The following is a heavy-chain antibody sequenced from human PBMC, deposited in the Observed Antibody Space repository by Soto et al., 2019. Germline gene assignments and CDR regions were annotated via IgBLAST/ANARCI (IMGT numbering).Heavy chain of an antibody. CDR3: ARGIPNIRYPFGYSGYDFFDY. J-gene: IGHJ4*02. V-gene: IGHV3-21*01. Sequence: GGSLRLSCAASGFTFSSYSMNWVRQAPGKGLEWVSSISSSSSYIYYADSVKGRFTISRDNAKNSLYLQMNSLRAEDTAVYYCARGIPNIRYPFGYSGYDFFDYWGQGTLVTVSS. D-gene: IGHD5-12*01. CDR1: GFTFSSYS. CDR2: ISSSSSYI.